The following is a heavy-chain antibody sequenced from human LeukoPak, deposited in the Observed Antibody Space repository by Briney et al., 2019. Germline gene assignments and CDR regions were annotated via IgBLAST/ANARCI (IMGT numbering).Heavy chain of an antibody. CDR3: AREMVASDAFDI. D-gene: IGHD2-15*01. V-gene: IGHV4-59*01. CDR1: GGSISSYY. J-gene: IGHJ3*02. Sequence: PSETLSLTCTVSGGSISSYYWSWIRQPPGKGLERIGYIYYSGSTNYNPSLKSRVTISVDTSKNQFSLKLSSVTAADTAVYYCAREMVASDAFDIWGQGTMVTVSS. CDR2: IYYSGST.